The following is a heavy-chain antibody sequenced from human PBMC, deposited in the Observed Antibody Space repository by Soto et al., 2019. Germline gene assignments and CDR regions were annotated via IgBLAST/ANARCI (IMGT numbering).Heavy chain of an antibody. D-gene: IGHD5-12*01. Sequence: GGSLRLSCAASGFTFSSYGMHWVRQAPGKGLEWVAVISYDGSNKYYADSVKGRFTISRDNSKNTLYLQMNSLRAEDTAVYYGARDSRGYSGYALLFDYWGQGTLVTVSS. CDR1: GFTFSSYG. V-gene: IGHV3-30*03. CDR3: ARDSRGYSGYALLFDY. CDR2: ISYDGSNK. J-gene: IGHJ4*02.